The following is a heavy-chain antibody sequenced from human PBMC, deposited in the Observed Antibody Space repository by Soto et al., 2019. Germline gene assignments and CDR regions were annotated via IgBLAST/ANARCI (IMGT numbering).Heavy chain of an antibody. CDR2: ISVSDGKT. Sequence: PGGSLRLSCAASGFSFGSYALSWVRQAPGKGLEWVSTISVSDGKTFYADSVKGRLSISRDNSQSTLYLQMSSLRADDTAMYYCARWSYLDYWGQGTRVTVSS. V-gene: IGHV3-23*01. J-gene: IGHJ4*02. CDR1: GFSFGSYA. D-gene: IGHD3-3*01. CDR3: ARWSYLDY.